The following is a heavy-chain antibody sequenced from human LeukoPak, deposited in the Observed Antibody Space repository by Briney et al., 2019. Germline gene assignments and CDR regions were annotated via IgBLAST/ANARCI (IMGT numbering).Heavy chain of an antibody. V-gene: IGHV3-30-3*01. CDR2: ISYDGSNK. D-gene: IGHD4-4*01. Sequence: PGGSLRLSCAASGFTFSSYAMHWVRQAPGKGLEWVAVISYDGSNKYYADSVKGRFTISRDNSKNTLYLQMNSLRAEDTAVYYCARVGCSGANDYSNCNYFDYWGQGTLVTVSS. CDR1: GFTFSSYA. CDR3: ARVGCSGANDYSNCNYFDY. J-gene: IGHJ4*02.